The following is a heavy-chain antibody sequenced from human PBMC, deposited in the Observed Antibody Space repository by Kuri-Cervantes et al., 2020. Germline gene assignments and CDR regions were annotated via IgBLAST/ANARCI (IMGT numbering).Heavy chain of an antibody. CDR1: GFTFSSYA. J-gene: IGHJ4*02. CDR2: ISGSGGST. V-gene: IGHV3-23*01. Sequence: LSLTCAASGFTFSSYAMSWVRQAPGKGLEWVSAISGSGGSTYYADSVKGRFTISRDNSKNTLYLQMNSLRAEDTAVYYCAILAAAVSYWGQGTLVTVSS. CDR3: AILAAAVSY. D-gene: IGHD6-13*01.